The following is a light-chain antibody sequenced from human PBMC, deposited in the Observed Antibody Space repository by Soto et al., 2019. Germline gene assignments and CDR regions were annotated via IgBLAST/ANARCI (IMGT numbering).Light chain of an antibody. Sequence: QSVLTQPASVSGSPGQSITISCTGTSSDVGRYKYVSWYQQHPGKAPKLVIYDVSNRPSGVSNRFSGSKSGNTASLTISGLQAEDEADYYCGLYTSSNTLVFGGGTKVTVL. CDR3: GLYTSSNTLV. J-gene: IGLJ2*01. V-gene: IGLV2-14*01. CDR2: DVS. CDR1: SSDVGRYKY.